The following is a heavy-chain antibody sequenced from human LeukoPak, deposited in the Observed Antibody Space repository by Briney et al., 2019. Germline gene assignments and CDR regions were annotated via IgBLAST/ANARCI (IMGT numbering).Heavy chain of an antibody. CDR1: GYTFTGYY. J-gene: IGHJ4*02. V-gene: IGHV1-2*02. Sequence: ASVKVSRKASGYTFTGYYMHWVRQAPGQGLEWMGWINPNSGGTNYAQKFQGRVTMTRDTSISTAYMELSRLRSDDTAVYYCARDTIRSGSGLGWGQGTLVTVSS. D-gene: IGHD3-10*01. CDR2: INPNSGGT. CDR3: ARDTIRSGSGLG.